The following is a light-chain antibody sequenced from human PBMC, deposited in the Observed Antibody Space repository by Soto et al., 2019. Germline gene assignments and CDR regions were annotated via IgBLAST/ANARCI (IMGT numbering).Light chain of an antibody. Sequence: QSALTQPASVSGSPGQSITISCTGTSSDVGGYNYVSWYQQHPGKAPKLMIYDVSNRPSGVSNRFSRSKSGNTASLTISGLQAEDEADYYCSSYTSSSTQFGGGTQLTV. CDR3: SSYTSSSTQ. V-gene: IGLV2-14*01. CDR2: DVS. J-gene: IGLJ2*01. CDR1: SSDVGGYNY.